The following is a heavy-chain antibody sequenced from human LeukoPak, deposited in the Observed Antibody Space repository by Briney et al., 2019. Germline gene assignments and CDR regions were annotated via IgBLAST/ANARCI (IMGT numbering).Heavy chain of an antibody. CDR2: IYPGDSDT. V-gene: IGHV5-51*01. CDR1: GYSFTSYW. D-gene: IGHD4-17*01. CDR3: ARTSNGDFAYNWFGP. J-gene: IGHJ5*02. Sequence: GESLKISCKGSGYSFTSYWIGWVRQMPGKGLEWMGIIYPGDSDTRYSPSFQGQVTISADKSISTAYLQWSRLKASDTAMYYCARTSNGDFAYNWFGPWGQGTLVTVSS.